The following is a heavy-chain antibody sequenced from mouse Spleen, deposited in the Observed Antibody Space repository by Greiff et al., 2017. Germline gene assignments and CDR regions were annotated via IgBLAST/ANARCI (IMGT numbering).Heavy chain of an antibody. D-gene: IGHD4-1*01. J-gene: IGHJ2*01. V-gene: IGHV1-4*01. CDR2: INPSSGYT. Sequence: QVHVKQSGAELARPGASVKMSCKASGYTFTSYTMHWVKQRPGQGLEWIGYINPSSGYTKYNQKFKDKATLTADKSSSTAYMQLSSLTSEDSAVYYCARSLTGRDYWGQGTTLTVSS. CDR1: GYTFTSYT. CDR3: ARSLTGRDY.